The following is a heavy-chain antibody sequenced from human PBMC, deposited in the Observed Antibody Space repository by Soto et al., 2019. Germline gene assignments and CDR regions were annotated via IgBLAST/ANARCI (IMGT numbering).Heavy chain of an antibody. V-gene: IGHV4-61*01. D-gene: IGHD4-17*01. CDR2: IYYSGST. Sequence: QVQLQESGPGLVKPSETLSLTCTVSGGSVSSGSYYWSWIRQPPGKGLEWIGYIYYSGSTNYNPSLKSRVTISVDTSKNQFSLKLSSVTAADTAVYYCARDEDYGDYYYGMDVWGQGTTVTVSS. CDR3: ARDEDYGDYYYGMDV. J-gene: IGHJ6*02. CDR1: GGSVSSGSYY.